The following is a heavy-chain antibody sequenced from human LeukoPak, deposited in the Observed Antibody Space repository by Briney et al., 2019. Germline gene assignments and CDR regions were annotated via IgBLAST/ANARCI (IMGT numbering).Heavy chain of an antibody. V-gene: IGHV3-74*01. D-gene: IGHD6-13*01. J-gene: IGHJ4*02. CDR1: GFTFSSYW. Sequence: GGSLRLSCAASGFTFSSYWMHWVRQAPGKGLVWVSRINSDGSSTSYADSVKGRFTISRDNAKDTLYLQMNSLRAEDTAVYYCARDSGYSSLFDYWGQGTLVTVSS. CDR3: ARDSGYSSLFDY. CDR2: INSDGSST.